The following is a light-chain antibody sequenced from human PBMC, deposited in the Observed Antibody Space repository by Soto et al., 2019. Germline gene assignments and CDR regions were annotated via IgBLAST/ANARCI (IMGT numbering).Light chain of an antibody. CDR2: KAS. V-gene: IGKV1-5*03. CDR1: QTISSW. CDR3: QQYNSYPLT. Sequence: IQMTQSPSTLSGSVGDRVTITCRASQTISSWLAWYQQKPGKAPKLLIYKASTLKSGVPSRFSGSGSGTEFTLTISSLQPDDFATYYCQQYNSYPLTFGGGTKVHI. J-gene: IGKJ4*01.